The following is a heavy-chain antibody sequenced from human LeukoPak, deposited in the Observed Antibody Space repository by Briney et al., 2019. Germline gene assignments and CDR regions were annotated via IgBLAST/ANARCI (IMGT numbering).Heavy chain of an antibody. CDR2: ISSVSTYI. D-gene: IGHD3-22*01. J-gene: IGHJ2*01. Sequence: GGSLRLSCAASGFAFSGYSLNWVRQAPGKGLEWVASISSVSTYIYYADSVRGRFTISRDNSKNTLYLQMNSLRAEDTAVYYCAKSMIVVAPRGGFDLWGRGTLVTVSS. CDR3: AKSMIVVAPRGGFDL. V-gene: IGHV3-21*04. CDR1: GFAFSGYS.